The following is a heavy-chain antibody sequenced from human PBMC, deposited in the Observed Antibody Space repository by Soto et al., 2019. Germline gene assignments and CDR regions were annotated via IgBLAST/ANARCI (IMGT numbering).Heavy chain of an antibody. V-gene: IGHV3-23*01. Sequence: GGSLRLSCAASGFTFSSYAMTWVRQAPGKGLEWVSSISGSGGSAYYADSVKGRFSISRDNSKNTLFLQMSSLRAEDTAVYYCAKDLSFQGHCSGGRCYSDSWGQGALVTVSS. CDR2: ISGSGGSA. CDR1: GFTFSSYA. CDR3: AKDLSFQGHCSGGRCYSDS. D-gene: IGHD2-15*01. J-gene: IGHJ4*02.